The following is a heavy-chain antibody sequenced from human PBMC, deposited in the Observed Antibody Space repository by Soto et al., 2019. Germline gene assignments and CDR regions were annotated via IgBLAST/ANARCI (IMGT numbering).Heavy chain of an antibody. D-gene: IGHD1-1*01. CDR3: ARGGHQLERLSWFDP. V-gene: IGHV1-69*13. Sequence: SVKVSCKASGGTFSSYAISWVRQAPGQGLEWMGGIIPIFGTANYAQKFQGRVTITADESTSTAYMELSSLRSEDTAVYYCARGGHQLERLSWFDPWGQGTLVTVSS. CDR2: IIPIFGTA. CDR1: GGTFSSYA. J-gene: IGHJ5*02.